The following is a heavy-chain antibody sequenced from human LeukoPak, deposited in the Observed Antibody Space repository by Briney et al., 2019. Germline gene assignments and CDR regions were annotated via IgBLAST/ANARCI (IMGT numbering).Heavy chain of an antibody. D-gene: IGHD3-10*01. CDR3: ARSNSGSERLDY. Sequence: GGSLRLSCTASGFTFGDFAMNWVRQAPGKGLEWIGFIRSKAYGGTPEYAASVKDRFTVSRDDSKTIAYLQMNSLKTEDTAVYYCARSNSGSERLDYWGQGALVTVSS. CDR2: IRSKAYGGTP. V-gene: IGHV3-49*04. J-gene: IGHJ4*02. CDR1: GFTFGDFA.